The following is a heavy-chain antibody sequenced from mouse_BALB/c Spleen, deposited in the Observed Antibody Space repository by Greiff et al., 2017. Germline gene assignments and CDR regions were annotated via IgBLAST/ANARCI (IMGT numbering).Heavy chain of an antibody. J-gene: IGHJ3*01. CDR2: ISYSGST. V-gene: IGHV3-2*02. D-gene: IGHD1-2*01. CDR3: ALITTATGWFAY. CDR1: GYSITSDYA. Sequence: VQLKQSGPGLVKPSQSLSLTCTVTGYSITSDYAWNWIRQFPGNKLEWMGYISYSGSTSYNPSLKSRISITRDTSKNQFFLQLNSVTTEDTATYYCALITTATGWFAYWGQGTLVTVSA.